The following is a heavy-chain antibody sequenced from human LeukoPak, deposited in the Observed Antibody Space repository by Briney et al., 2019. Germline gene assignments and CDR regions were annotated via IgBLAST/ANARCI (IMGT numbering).Heavy chain of an antibody. CDR3: ARVLEEGAAILSPPDY. Sequence: GRSLRLSCAASGFTFSSYAMHWVRQAPGKGLEWVAVISYDGSNKYYADSVKGRFTISRDNSKNTLYLQMNSLRAEDTAVYYCARVLEEGAAILSPPDYWGQGTLVTVSS. D-gene: IGHD2-2*02. CDR1: GFTFSSYA. J-gene: IGHJ4*02. V-gene: IGHV3-30-3*01. CDR2: ISYDGSNK.